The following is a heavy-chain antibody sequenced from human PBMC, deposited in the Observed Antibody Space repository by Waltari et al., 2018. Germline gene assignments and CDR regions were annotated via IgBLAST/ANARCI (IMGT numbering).Heavy chain of an antibody. J-gene: IGHJ6*03. CDR2: IYYTGRS. V-gene: IGHV4-59*01. CDR1: GGSISSYY. CDR3: ARLSPSTVNVYYYYMDV. Sequence: QVQLQESGSGLVKPSETLSLTCTVSGGSISSYYWSWIRQPPGKGLEWIGYIYYTGRSNYNPSLKSRVTISVDTSKNQFSLKLSSVTAADTAVYYCARLSPSTVNVYYYYMDVWGKGTTVTVSS. D-gene: IGHD4-17*01.